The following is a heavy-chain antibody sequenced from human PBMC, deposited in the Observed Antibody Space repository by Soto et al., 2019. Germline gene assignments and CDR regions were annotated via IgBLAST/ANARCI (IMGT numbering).Heavy chain of an antibody. D-gene: IGHD6-6*01. V-gene: IGHV3-30-3*02. CDR1: GFTFSSYA. J-gene: IGHJ6*02. CDR2: ISYDGSNK. Sequence: VGSLRLSCAASGFTFSSYAMHWVRQAPGKGLEWVAVISYDGSNKYYADSVKGRFTISRDNSKNTLYLQMNSLRAEDTAAYYCAKTNGIAARPYVYYGMDVWGQGTTVTVSS. CDR3: AKTNGIAARPYVYYGMDV.